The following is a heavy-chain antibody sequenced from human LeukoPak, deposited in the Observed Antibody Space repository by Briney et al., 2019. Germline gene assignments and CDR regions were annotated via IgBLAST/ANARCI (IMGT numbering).Heavy chain of an antibody. D-gene: IGHD2-2*01. Sequence: GGSLRLSCAASGFTFSTYGMNWVRQAPGKGLEWFSYITSGGGTIYYADSVKGRFTISRDNAKNSLYLQMNSLRADDTATYYCARGFNYAFDYWGQGTLVTVSS. J-gene: IGHJ4*02. V-gene: IGHV3-48*04. CDR3: ARGFNYAFDY. CDR1: GFTFSTYG. CDR2: ITSGGGTI.